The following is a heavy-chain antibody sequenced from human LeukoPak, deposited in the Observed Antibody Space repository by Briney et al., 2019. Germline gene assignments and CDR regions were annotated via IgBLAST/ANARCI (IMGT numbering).Heavy chain of an antibody. CDR2: IFGSGGSP. D-gene: IGHD5-18*01. J-gene: IGHJ4*02. CDR3: GKTTVGYSSGQKPAWPVDY. V-gene: IGHV3-23*01. CDR1: GFTFGSHA. Sequence: GGSLRLSCEASGFTFGSHAMYWVRQAPGKGLEWVAGIFGSGGSPHYADPVKGRFTISRDNSRHTVYLQINSLRAEDTAVYYCGKTTVGYSSGQKPAWPVDYWGQGTLVTVSS.